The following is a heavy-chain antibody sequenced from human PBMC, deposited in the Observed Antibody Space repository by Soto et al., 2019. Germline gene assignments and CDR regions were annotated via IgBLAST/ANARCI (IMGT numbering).Heavy chain of an antibody. CDR3: ARDPEYSSTKQGMDV. D-gene: IGHD6-6*01. V-gene: IGHV3-48*02. CDR2: ISSSSSTI. Sequence: GGSLRLSCAASGFTFSSYAMHWVRQAPGKGLEWVSYISSSSSTIYYADSVKGRFTISRDNAKNSLYLQMNSLRDEDTAVYYCARDPEYSSTKQGMDVWGQGTTVTVSS. CDR1: GFTFSSYA. J-gene: IGHJ6*01.